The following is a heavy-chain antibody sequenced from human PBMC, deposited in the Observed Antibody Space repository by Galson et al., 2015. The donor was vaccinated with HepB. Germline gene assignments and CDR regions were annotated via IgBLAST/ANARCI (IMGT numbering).Heavy chain of an antibody. J-gene: IGHJ6*02. D-gene: IGHD3-10*01. V-gene: IGHV3-11*05. CDR1: GFTFSDYY. CDR3: ARAGGSGSYYRYYGMDV. Sequence: SLRLSCAASGFTFSDYYMSWIRQAPGKGLEWVSYISSSSYTNYADSVKGRFTISRDNAKNSLYLQMNSLRAEDTAVYYCARAGGSGSYYRYYGMDVWGQGTTVTVSS. CDR2: ISSSSYT.